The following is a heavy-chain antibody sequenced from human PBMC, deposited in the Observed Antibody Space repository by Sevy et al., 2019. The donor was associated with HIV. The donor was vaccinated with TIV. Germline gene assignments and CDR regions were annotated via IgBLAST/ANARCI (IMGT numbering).Heavy chain of an antibody. J-gene: IGHJ2*01. D-gene: IGHD3-16*02. CDR2: IFHTGST. Sequence: SETLSLTCTVSGGSISSSYWSWIRQPPGKGLEWIGYIFHTGSTTYNPSLKSRVTISLDTSKSQFSLKLNSVTAADTAVYYCARALSDYVWGSYRYGGRYFDLWGRRTLVTVSS. CDR1: GGSISSSY. V-gene: IGHV4-59*13. CDR3: ARALSDYVWGSYRYGGRYFDL.